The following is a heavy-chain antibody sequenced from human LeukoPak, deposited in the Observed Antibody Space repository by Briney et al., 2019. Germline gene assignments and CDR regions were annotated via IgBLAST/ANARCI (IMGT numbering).Heavy chain of an antibody. V-gene: IGHV4-39*01. D-gene: IGHD6-13*01. J-gene: IGHJ5*02. Sequence: PSETLSLTCTVSGGSISSSSYYWGWIRQPPGKGLEWIGSIYYSGSTYYNPSLKSRVTISVDTSKNQFSLKPSSVTAADTAVYYCARPRGYSSSWSKGWIDPWGQGTLVTVSS. CDR3: ARPRGYSSSWSKGWIDP. CDR2: IYYSGST. CDR1: GGSISSSSYY.